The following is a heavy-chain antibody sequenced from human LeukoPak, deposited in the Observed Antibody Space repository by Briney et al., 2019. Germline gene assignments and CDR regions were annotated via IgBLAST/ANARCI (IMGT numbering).Heavy chain of an antibody. CDR1: GYTFTSYY. CDR2: INPSGGST. CDR3: ARVGTPYGDYDGMDV. V-gene: IGHV1-46*01. Sequence: ASVKVSCKASGYTFTSYYMHWVRQAPGQGLEWMGIINPSGGSTSYAQKFQGRVTMTRDTSTSTVYMELSSLRSEDTAVYYCARVGTPYGDYDGMDVWDQGTTVTVSS. D-gene: IGHD4-17*01. J-gene: IGHJ6*02.